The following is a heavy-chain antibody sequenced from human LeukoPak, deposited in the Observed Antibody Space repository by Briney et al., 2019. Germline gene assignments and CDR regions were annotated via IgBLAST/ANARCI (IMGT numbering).Heavy chain of an antibody. D-gene: IGHD2-15*01. CDR3: ARVGSGGSCYDY. CDR2: INSDGSST. Sequence: GGSLRLSCAASGFTFSTYWMHRVRQAPGKGLVWVSHINSDGSSTSYADSVKGRFTISRDNAKNTLYLQMNSLRAEDTAVYYCARVGSGGSCYDYWGQGTLVTVSS. J-gene: IGHJ4*02. CDR1: GFTFSTYW. V-gene: IGHV3-74*01.